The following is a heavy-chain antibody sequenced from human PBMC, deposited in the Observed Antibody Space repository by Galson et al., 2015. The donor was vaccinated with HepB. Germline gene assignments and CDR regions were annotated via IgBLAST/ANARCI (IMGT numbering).Heavy chain of an antibody. Sequence: SLRLSCAASGFTFSSYGMHWVRQAPGKGLEWVAVISYDGSNKYYADSVKDRFTISRDNSKNTLYLQMNSLRAEDTAVYYCAKLWSIAVALGAFDIWGQGTMVTVSS. CDR3: AKLWSIAVALGAFDI. V-gene: IGHV3-30*18. CDR2: ISYDGSNK. CDR1: GFTFSSYG. J-gene: IGHJ3*02. D-gene: IGHD6-19*01.